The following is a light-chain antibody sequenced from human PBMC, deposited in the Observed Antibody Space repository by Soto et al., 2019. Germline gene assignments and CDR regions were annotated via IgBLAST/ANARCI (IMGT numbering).Light chain of an antibody. CDR2: EAT. V-gene: IGKV1-5*03. CDR3: LQHDRYPLT. J-gene: IGKJ1*01. Sequence: DIQMTQSPSTLSASVGDRVTITCRASQRISSWLAWYQQKPGKAPKLLISEATTLESGVPSRFSGSGSGTEFTLTIDSLQPEDFATYYCLQHDRYPLTFGQGTKVEIK. CDR1: QRISSW.